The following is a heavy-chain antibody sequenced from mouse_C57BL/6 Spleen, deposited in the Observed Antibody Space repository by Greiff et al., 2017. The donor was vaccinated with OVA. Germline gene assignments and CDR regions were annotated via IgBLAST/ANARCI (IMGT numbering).Heavy chain of an antibody. CDR3: AREEVGGPYFDY. D-gene: IGHD1-1*02. J-gene: IGHJ2*01. Sequence: EVQLQESGPGLVKPSQSLSLTCSVTGYSITSGYYWNWVRQFPGNKLEWMGYISYDGSNNYNPSLKNRISITRDTSKNQFFLKLNSVTTEDTATYYCAREEVGGPYFDYWGQGTTLTVSS. CDR2: ISYDGSN. CDR1: GYSITSGYY. V-gene: IGHV3-6*01.